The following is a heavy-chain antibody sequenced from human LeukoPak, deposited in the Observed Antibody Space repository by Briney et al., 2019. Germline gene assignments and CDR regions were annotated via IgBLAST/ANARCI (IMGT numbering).Heavy chain of an antibody. D-gene: IGHD1-26*01. V-gene: IGHV4-39*07. CDR3: ASRRRGATINAYYFDY. CDR2: IYYSGST. J-gene: IGHJ4*02. CDR1: GGSISSSSYY. Sequence: PSETLSLTCTVSGGSISSSSYYWGWIRQPPGKGLEWIGSIYYSGSTYYNPSLKSRVTISVDTSKNQFSLKLSSVTAADTAVYYCASRRRGATINAYYFDYWGQGTLVTVSS.